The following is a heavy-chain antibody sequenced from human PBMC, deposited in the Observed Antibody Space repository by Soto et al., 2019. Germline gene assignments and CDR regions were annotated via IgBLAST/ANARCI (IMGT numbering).Heavy chain of an antibody. Sequence: GASVKVSCKASGGTFSSYAISWVRQAPGQGLEWMGGIIPIFGTANYAQKFQGRVTITADESTSTAYTELSSLRSEDTAVYYCAREVPSPGYYYYGMDVWGQGTTVTVSS. CDR3: AREVPSPGYYYYGMDV. J-gene: IGHJ6*02. CDR2: IIPIFGTA. V-gene: IGHV1-69*13. CDR1: GGTFSSYA. D-gene: IGHD3-10*01.